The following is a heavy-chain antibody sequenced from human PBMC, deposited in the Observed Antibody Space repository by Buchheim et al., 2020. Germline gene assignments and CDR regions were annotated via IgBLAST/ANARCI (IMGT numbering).Heavy chain of an antibody. CDR3: ARASTYYDYVWGSYRYDY. J-gene: IGHJ4*02. CDR1: GGSFSGYY. CDR2: INHSGST. V-gene: IGHV4-34*01. D-gene: IGHD3-16*02. Sequence: QVQLQQWGAGLLKPSETLSLTCAVYGGSFSGYYWSWIRQPPGKGLEWIGEINHSGSTNYNPSLTSRVAISVDTSKNQFSLKLSSGTAADTAVYYCARASTYYDYVWGSYRYDYWGQGTL.